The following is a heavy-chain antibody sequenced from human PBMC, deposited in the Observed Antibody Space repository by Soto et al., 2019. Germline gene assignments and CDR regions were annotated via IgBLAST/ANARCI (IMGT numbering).Heavy chain of an antibody. Sequence: SQNVYLTSTVSGGSIGSGDYYWSWIRQHPGKGLEWIGYIYYTGSTYYNPSLKSRVTRSVDTSKNQFSLKLSYVTASDTAVYNCAIFPYCSGGSCPAYAQSAFDIWGQAKTVTVPS. CDR2: IYYTGST. CDR3: AIFPYCSGGSCPAYAQSAFDI. J-gene: IGHJ3*02. V-gene: IGHV4-31*03. CDR1: GGSIGSGDYY. D-gene: IGHD2-15*01.